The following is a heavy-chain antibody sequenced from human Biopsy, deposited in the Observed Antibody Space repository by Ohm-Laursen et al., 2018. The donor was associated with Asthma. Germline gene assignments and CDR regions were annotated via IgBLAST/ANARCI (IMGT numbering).Heavy chain of an antibody. CDR2: INPSGGST. CDR1: GYTFTSYY. D-gene: IGHD3-9*01. J-gene: IGHJ3*02. V-gene: IGHV1-46*01. CDR3: ARTYYDFLTGQVNDVFAI. Sequence: ASVKASCKASGYTFTSYYMHWVRQAPGQGLEWMGIINPSGGSTSYAQKFQGRVTMTRDTSTSTVYMDLSSLRSEDTAVYYCARTYYDFLTGQVNDVFAIWGQGTMVTVSS.